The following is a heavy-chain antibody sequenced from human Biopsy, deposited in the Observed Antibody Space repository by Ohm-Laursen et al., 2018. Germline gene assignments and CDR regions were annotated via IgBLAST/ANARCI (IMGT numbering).Heavy chain of an antibody. V-gene: IGHV4-59*07. D-gene: IGHD2/OR15-2a*01. CDR2: IYYSGST. CDR1: GGSLNFYY. Sequence: SDTLSLTCPVSGGSLNFYYWSWIRQTPGKGLEWIGYIYYSGSTNYNPSLKSRVTISVDTSKNQFSLRLNSVTAADTAVYYCARATNSTGWPYYYFYGMDVWGQGTTVTVSS. CDR3: ARATNSTGWPYYYFYGMDV. J-gene: IGHJ6*02.